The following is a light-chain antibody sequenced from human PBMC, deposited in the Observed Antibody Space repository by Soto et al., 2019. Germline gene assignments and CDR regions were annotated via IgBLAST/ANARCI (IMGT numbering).Light chain of an antibody. CDR3: QHYNSYPEA. CDR2: GGS. CDR1: QSVSSNH. V-gene: IGKV3-20*01. J-gene: IGKJ1*01. Sequence: GLTQSPGTLSLSPGKRGTLYWGGSQSVSSNHLAWYQKKNGKAPRLLIYGGSSRATGIPARFSGSGSGTEFTLTISSMKTDDVATYYCQHYNSYPEAFGQGTKVDIK.